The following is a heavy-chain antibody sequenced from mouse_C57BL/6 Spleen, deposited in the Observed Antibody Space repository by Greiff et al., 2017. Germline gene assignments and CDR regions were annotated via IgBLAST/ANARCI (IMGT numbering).Heavy chain of an antibody. V-gene: IGHV5-6*01. Sequence: EVKLMESGGDLVKPGGSLKLSCAASGFTFSSYGMSWVRQTPDKRLEWVATISSGGSYTYYPDSVKGRFTISRDNAKTTLYLQMSSLKSEATAMXEGGRGGGGYYARDYWGQGTSVTVSS. CDR2: ISSGGSYT. CDR3: GRGGGGYYARDY. J-gene: IGHJ4*01. CDR1: GFTFSSYG.